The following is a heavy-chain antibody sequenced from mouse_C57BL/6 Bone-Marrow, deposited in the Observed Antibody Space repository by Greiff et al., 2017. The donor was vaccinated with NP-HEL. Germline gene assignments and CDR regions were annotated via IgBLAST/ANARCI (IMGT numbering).Heavy chain of an antibody. D-gene: IGHD1-1*01. CDR1: GYAFTNYL. V-gene: IGHV1-54*01. J-gene: IGHJ2*01. Sequence: QVQLQQSGAELVRPGTSVKVSCKASGYAFTNYLIEWVKQRPGQGLEWIGVINPGRGGTNYNEKFKGKATLTADKSSSTAYMQLSSLTSEDSSVYFCARWTTTVPFDYWGQGTTLTVSS. CDR2: INPGRGGT. CDR3: ARWTTTVPFDY.